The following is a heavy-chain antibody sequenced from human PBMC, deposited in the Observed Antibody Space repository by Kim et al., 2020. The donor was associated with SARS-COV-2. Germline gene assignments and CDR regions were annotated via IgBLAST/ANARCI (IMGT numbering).Heavy chain of an antibody. CDR1: GGSISSSSYY. J-gene: IGHJ2*01. Sequence: SETLSLTCTVSGGSISSSSYYWGWIRQPPGKGLEWIGSIYYSGSTYYNPSLKSRVTISVDTSKNQFSLKLSSVTAADTAVYYCARQGYYYDSSGYPGRYFDLWGRGTLVTVSS. V-gene: IGHV4-39*07. CDR2: IYYSGST. CDR3: ARQGYYYDSSGYPGRYFDL. D-gene: IGHD3-22*01.